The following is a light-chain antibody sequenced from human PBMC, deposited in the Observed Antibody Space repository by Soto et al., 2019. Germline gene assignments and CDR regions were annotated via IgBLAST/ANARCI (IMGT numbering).Light chain of an antibody. Sequence: EVVLTQSPDNLSLSPGERATLSCRASQSVSASRLAWYQQKPGQAPRLLIYSASRRTTGTPDRFSGSGSGTDFTLTLSRLEPEDFAVYYCQQYGNSPSAFDHGTKVEIK. CDR1: QSVSASR. CDR2: SAS. CDR3: QQYGNSPSA. J-gene: IGKJ1*01. V-gene: IGKV3-20*01.